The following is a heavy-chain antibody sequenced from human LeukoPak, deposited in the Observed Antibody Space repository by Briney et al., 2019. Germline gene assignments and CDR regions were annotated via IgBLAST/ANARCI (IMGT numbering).Heavy chain of an antibody. V-gene: IGHV4-34*01. Sequence: PSETLSLTCAVYGGSFSGYYWSWIRQPPGKGLEWIGEINHSGSTNYNPSLKSRVTISVDTSKNQFSLKLSSVTAADTAVYYCALGWPRSYYYGMDVWGQGTTVTVSS. CDR3: ALGWPRSYYYGMDV. J-gene: IGHJ6*02. CDR2: INHSGST. D-gene: IGHD5-12*01. CDR1: GGSFSGYY.